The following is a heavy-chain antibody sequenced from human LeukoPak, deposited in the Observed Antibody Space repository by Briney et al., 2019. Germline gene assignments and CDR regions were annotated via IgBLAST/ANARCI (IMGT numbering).Heavy chain of an antibody. CDR3: ARGTAAAGSRDDYYYGMDV. V-gene: IGHV4-30-4*01. CDR2: IYYSGST. Sequence: PSETLSLTCTVSGGSISSGDYYWSWIRQPPGKGLEWIGYIYYSGSTYYNPSLKSRVTISVDTSKNQFSLKLSSVTAADTAVYYCARGTAAAGSRDDYYYGMDVWGQGTTVTVSS. J-gene: IGHJ6*02. CDR1: GGSISSGDYY. D-gene: IGHD6-13*01.